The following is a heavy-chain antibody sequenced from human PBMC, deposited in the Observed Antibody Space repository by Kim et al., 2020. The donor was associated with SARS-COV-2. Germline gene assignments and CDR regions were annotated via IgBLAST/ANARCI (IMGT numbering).Heavy chain of an antibody. CDR2: ITSVGREK. D-gene: IGHD6-19*01. CDR1: GCPFKNSG. Sequence: GGSLRLSCSAAGCPFKNSGRKWVRQDAGEERDVEACITSVGREKKQADSGKGRVIVARDNSKNTVFLQMDSLRLDDTGVYYCAKEDAVRVAGDFDLWGQGTLVTVST. J-gene: IGHJ4*02. CDR3: AKEDAVRVAGDFDL. V-gene: IGHV3-30*02.